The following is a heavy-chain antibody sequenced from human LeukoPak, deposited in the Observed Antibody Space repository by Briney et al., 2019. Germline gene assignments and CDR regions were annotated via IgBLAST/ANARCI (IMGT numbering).Heavy chain of an antibody. V-gene: IGHV3-74*01. D-gene: IGHD3-10*01. CDR1: GFTFSNYW. Sequence: GGSLRLSCAASGFTFSNYWMHWVRQVPGKGLVWVSRINDDGSATFYADSVKGRFTISRDNAKNSLYLQMNSLRAEDTAVYYCARVTMVRGVRTDYYMDVWGKGTTVTIS. CDR2: INDDGSAT. J-gene: IGHJ6*03. CDR3: ARVTMVRGVRTDYYMDV.